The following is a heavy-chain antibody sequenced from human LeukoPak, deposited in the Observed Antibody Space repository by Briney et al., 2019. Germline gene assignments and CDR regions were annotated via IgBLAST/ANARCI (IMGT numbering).Heavy chain of an antibody. CDR1: GYTFTSNY. CDR3: ARDWDYDSSGNWFDP. Sequence: GASVKVSCKAFGYTFTSNYMHWVRQAPGQGPEWMGVISPSGGSTTYAQKFQGRVTLTRDMSTSTDYLELSSLRSEDTAVYYCARDWDYDSSGNWFDPWGQGTLVTVSS. D-gene: IGHD3-22*01. V-gene: IGHV1-46*01. CDR2: ISPSGGST. J-gene: IGHJ5*02.